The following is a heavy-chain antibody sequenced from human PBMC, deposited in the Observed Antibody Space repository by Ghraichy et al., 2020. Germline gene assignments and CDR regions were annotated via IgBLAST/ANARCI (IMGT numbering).Heavy chain of an antibody. CDR3: ARQDSNWYGAFDI. Sequence: SQTLSLTCTVSGGSISSYFWSWIRQPPGKGPEWIGYIYYIGNTNYNPSLKSRVTISLDTSKNQFSLQLSSATAADTAVYYCARQDSNWYGAFDIWGQGTMVSVSS. CDR1: GGSISSYF. V-gene: IGHV4-59*08. CDR2: IYYIGNT. D-gene: IGHD6-13*01. J-gene: IGHJ3*02.